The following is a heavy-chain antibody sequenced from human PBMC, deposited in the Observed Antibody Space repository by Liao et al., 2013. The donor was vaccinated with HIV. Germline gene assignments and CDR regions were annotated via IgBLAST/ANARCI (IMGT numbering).Heavy chain of an antibody. CDR3: ARGAIFLDY. CDR2: VSASGGT. CDR1: GGSISSYN. Sequence: QVQLQESGPGLVKPSETLSLTCTVSGGSISSYNWNWIRQPAGKGLEWVGRVSASGGTNYNPSLKSRLTMSVDTSRNQFSLNLNSVTAADTAIYYCARGAIFLDYWGQGTLVTVSS. V-gene: IGHV4-4*07. J-gene: IGHJ4*02.